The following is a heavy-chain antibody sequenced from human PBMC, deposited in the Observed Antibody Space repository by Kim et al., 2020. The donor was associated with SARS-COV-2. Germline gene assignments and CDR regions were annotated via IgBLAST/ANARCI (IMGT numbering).Heavy chain of an antibody. V-gene: IGHV3-13*01. J-gene: IGHJ6*02. D-gene: IGHD1-26*01. CDR3: AREGGGMDG. Sequence: GDTYYPGSVKGRVTISRENAKNSLYLKMNSLRAGDTAVYYCAREGGGMDGWGQGTTVTVSS. CDR2: GDT.